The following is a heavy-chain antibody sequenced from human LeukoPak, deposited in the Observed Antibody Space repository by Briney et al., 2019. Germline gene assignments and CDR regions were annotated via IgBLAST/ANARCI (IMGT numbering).Heavy chain of an antibody. Sequence: GGSLRLSCAASGFTFSSYGMHWVRQAPGKGPEWVAVISYDGSNKYYADSVNGRFTISRDNSKNTLYLQMNSLRAEDTAVYYCAKDRISGATFLAGTMIVVVGSLDYWGQGTLVTVSS. V-gene: IGHV3-30*18. J-gene: IGHJ4*02. CDR2: ISYDGSNK. CDR1: GFTFSSYG. CDR3: AKDRISGATFLAGTMIVVVGSLDY. D-gene: IGHD3-22*01.